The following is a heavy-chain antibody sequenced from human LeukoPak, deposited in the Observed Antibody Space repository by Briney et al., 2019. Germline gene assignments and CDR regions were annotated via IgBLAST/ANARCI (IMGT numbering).Heavy chain of an antibody. Sequence: GESLKISCKGSGYSFTSYWIGWVRQMPGKGLEWMGIIYPGDSDTRYSPSFQGQVTISADKSISTAYLQWSSLKALDTAMYYCARTYGRYQLPQNPWGQGTLVTVSS. J-gene: IGHJ5*02. D-gene: IGHD2-2*01. V-gene: IGHV5-51*01. CDR1: GYSFTSYW. CDR2: IYPGDSDT. CDR3: ARTYGRYQLPQNP.